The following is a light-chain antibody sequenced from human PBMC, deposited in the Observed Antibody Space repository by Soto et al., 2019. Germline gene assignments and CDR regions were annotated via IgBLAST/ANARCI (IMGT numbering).Light chain of an antibody. CDR2: EVS. J-gene: IGLJ1*01. CDR3: CSYRGSSLYV. Sequence: QSALTQPASVSGSPGQSITISCTGTSRDIGGYNYVSWYQQHPGKAPKVMIYEVSHRPSGVSNRFSGSKSGNTASLTISGLQAEDEADYYCCSYRGSSLYVFGTGTKLTVL. CDR1: SRDIGGYNY. V-gene: IGLV2-14*01.